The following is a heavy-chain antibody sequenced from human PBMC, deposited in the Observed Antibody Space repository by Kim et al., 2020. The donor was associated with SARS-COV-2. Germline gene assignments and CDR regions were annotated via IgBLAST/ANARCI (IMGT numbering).Heavy chain of an antibody. D-gene: IGHD3-10*01. Sequence: RVTISVDTSKNQFSLKLSSVTAADTAVYYCARSETMVRGVILWKGSYFDYWGQGTLVTVSS. CDR3: ARSETMVRGVILWKGSYFDY. J-gene: IGHJ4*02. V-gene: IGHV4-34*01.